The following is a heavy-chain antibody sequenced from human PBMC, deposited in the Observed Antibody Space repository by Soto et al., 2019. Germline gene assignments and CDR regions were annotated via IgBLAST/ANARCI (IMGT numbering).Heavy chain of an antibody. CDR1: GFTFSGSA. CDR3: TGREEETDY. J-gene: IGHJ4*02. Sequence: EVQLVESGGGLVQPGGSLKLSCAASGFTFSGSAMHWVRQASGKGLEWVGRIRSKANSYATAYAASVKGRFTISRDDSKNTAYLQMNSLKTEDTAVYYCTGREEETDYWGQGTLVTVSS. CDR2: IRSKANSYAT. V-gene: IGHV3-73*01. D-gene: IGHD1-26*01.